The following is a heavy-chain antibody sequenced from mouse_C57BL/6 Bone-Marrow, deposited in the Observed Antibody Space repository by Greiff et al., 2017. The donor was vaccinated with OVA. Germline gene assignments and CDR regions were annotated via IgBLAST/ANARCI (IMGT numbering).Heavy chain of an antibody. CDR3: TRVGTVVGNFDD. D-gene: IGHD1-1*01. CDR1: GFTFSSYA. V-gene: IGHV5-9-1*02. CDR2: ISSGGDYI. Sequence: EVMLVESGEGLVKPGGSLKLSCAASGFTFSSYAMSWVRQTPEKRLEWVAYISSGGDYISSADTVKGRLTISRDNARNTLYLQMSSLKSEDTAMYYCTRVGTVVGNFDDWGQGTTLTVSS. J-gene: IGHJ2*01.